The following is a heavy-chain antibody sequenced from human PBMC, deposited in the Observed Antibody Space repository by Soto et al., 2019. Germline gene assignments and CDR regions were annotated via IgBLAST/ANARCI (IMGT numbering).Heavy chain of an antibody. CDR2: ISGSGGSP. Sequence: PGGSLRLSCAASGFTFSSYAMSWVRQAPGKGLEWVSAISGSGGSPYYADSVKGRFTISRDDSKNTLYLQMNSLRAEDTAVYYCAKENDFWSGYYENWYFDLWGRGTLVTVSS. CDR1: GFTFSSYA. V-gene: IGHV3-23*01. CDR3: AKENDFWSGYYENWYFDL. D-gene: IGHD3-3*01. J-gene: IGHJ2*01.